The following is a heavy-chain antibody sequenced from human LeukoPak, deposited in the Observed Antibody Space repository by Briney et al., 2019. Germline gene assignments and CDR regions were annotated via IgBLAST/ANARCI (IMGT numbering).Heavy chain of an antibody. J-gene: IGHJ6*03. CDR3: ARGYSSTLGYYYMDV. V-gene: IGHV1-18*01. CDR2: ISAYNGNT. CDR1: GYTFTSYG. Sequence: GASVKVSCKASGYTFTSYGISWVRQAPGQGLEWMGWISAYNGNTNYAQKLQSRVTMTTDTSTSTAYMELRSLRSDDTAVYYCARGYSSTLGYYYMDVWGRGTTVTVSS. D-gene: IGHD6-13*01.